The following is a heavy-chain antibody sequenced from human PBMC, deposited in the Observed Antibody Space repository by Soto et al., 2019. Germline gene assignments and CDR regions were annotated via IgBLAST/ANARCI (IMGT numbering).Heavy chain of an antibody. V-gene: IGHV1-3*01. D-gene: IGHD3-16*01. CDR1: GYSLPTHT. CDR3: ARADGNYVWGPNDS. CDR2: INPANGHT. Sequence: QVQLVQSGAEAKKPAASVRISCKASGYSLPTHTIHWVRQAPGHRLESMGWINPANGHTKYSQNFQNRATISSDTSARTVYRKLTGLTSDDTAIYYCARADGNYVWGPNDSWVQGTLVTVSS. J-gene: IGHJ4*02.